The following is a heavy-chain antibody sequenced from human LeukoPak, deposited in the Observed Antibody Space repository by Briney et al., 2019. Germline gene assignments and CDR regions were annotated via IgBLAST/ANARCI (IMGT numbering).Heavy chain of an antibody. Sequence: PSETLSLTCTVSGGSISSYYWSWIRQPPGKGLEWIGEINHSGSTNYNPSLKSRVTISVDTSKNQFSLKLSSVTAADTAVYYCRGENSYYYYYYMDVWGKGTTVTISS. CDR1: GGSISSYY. V-gene: IGHV4-34*01. J-gene: IGHJ6*03. CDR3: RGENSYYYYYYMDV. CDR2: INHSGST.